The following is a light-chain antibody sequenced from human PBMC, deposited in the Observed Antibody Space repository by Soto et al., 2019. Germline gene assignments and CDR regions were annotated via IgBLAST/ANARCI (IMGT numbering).Light chain of an antibody. J-gene: IGKJ5*01. CDR3: QQYNSYPIT. Sequence: DIPRTQSQTSVSASVGDRVTITCRASQGISRWLAWYQQKPGKAPKVMSYAASSLQSGVPSRFRGSGSGTDFTLTISSLKPEDFETYYCQQYNSYPITVGQGTRLEIK. V-gene: IGKV1D-16*01. CDR2: AAS. CDR1: QGISRW.